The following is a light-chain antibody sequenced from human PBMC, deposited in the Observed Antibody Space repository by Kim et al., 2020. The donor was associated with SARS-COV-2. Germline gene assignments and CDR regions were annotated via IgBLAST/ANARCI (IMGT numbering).Light chain of an antibody. CDR1: SSNIGAGYD. CDR2: GNS. Sequence: QRVTISCTGSSSNIGAGYDVHWYQQLPGTATKLLNYGNSNRPSGVPDRFSGSKSGTSASLAITGLQAEDEADYYCQSYDSSLSGWVFGGGTKLTVL. J-gene: IGLJ3*02. V-gene: IGLV1-40*01. CDR3: QSYDSSLSGWV.